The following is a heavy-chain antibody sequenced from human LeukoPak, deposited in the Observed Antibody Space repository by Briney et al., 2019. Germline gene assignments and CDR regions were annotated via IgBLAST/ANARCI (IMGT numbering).Heavy chain of an antibody. CDR3: AKDLWVGIAAVVSPDGMDV. CDR1: GFTFSSFG. V-gene: IGHV3-30*18. D-gene: IGHD6-13*01. CDR2: ISYEGSKM. J-gene: IGHJ6*02. Sequence: PGGSLRLSCAASGFTFSSFGMHWVRQAPGKGLVWVAVISYEGSKMYYADSVKGRFAISRDNSKNTLYLQMNSLRAEDMAVYYCAKDLWVGIAAVVSPDGMDVWGQGTTVTVSS.